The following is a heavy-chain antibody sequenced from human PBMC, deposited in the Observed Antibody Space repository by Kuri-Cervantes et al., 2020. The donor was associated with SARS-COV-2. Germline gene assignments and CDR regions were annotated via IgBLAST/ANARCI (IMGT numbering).Heavy chain of an antibody. Sequence: GGSLRLSCAASGFTFSSYSMNWVRQAPGKGLEWVSSISSSSSYIYYADSVKGRFTISRDNAKNSLYLQMNSLRAEDTAVYYCARGYDFWSGYLVGYYFDYWGQGTLVTVSS. J-gene: IGHJ4*02. CDR1: GFTFSSYS. V-gene: IGHV3-21*01. D-gene: IGHD3-3*01. CDR3: ARGYDFWSGYLVGYYFDY. CDR2: ISSSSSYI.